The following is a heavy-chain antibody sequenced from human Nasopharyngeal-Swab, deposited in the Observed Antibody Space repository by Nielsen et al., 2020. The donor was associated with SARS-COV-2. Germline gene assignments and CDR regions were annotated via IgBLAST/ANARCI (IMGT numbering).Heavy chain of an antibody. V-gene: IGHV4-38-2*02. D-gene: IGHD1-20*01. CDR3: ARVSVMYNWKGVVDY. Sequence: WIRQPPGKGLEWIGSIYHSGSTYYNPSLKSRVTIPVDTSKNQFSLKLSSVTAADTAVYYCARVSVMYNWKGVVDYWGQGTLVTVSS. CDR2: IYHSGST. J-gene: IGHJ4*02.